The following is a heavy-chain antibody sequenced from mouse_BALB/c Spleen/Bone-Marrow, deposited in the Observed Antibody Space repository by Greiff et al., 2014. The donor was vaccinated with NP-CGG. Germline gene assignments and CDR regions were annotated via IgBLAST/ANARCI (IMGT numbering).Heavy chain of an antibody. D-gene: IGHD1-1*01. CDR2: IDPANGDT. V-gene: IGHV14-3*02. CDR3: TRPSFYYGSSYWYFDV. CDR1: GFNIKDTY. Sequence: EVQLQQSGSELVKPGASVKLSCAASGFNIKDTYMHWVKQRPEQCLEWIGRIDPANGDTKYDPKFQGKATITADTSSNTAYLQLSSLTSEDTAVYYCTRPSFYYGSSYWYFDVWGAGTTVTVSS. J-gene: IGHJ1*01.